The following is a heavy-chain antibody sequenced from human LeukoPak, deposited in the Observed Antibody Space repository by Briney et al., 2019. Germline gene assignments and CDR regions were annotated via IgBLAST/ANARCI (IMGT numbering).Heavy chain of an antibody. J-gene: IGHJ4*02. CDR1: GFTFSSYS. CDR2: ISSSSSYI. Sequence: GGSLRLSCAASGFTFSSYSMNWVRQAPGKGLEWVSSISSSSSYIYYADSVKGRFTISRDNAKNSLYLQMNSLRAEDTAVYYCARGRGLIDDYDILTADYHTFDYWGQGTLVTVSS. CDR3: ARGRGLIDDYDILTADYHTFDY. V-gene: IGHV3-21*01. D-gene: IGHD3-9*01.